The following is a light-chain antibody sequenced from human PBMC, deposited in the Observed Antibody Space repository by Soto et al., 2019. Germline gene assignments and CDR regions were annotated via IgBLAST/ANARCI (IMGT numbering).Light chain of an antibody. CDR2: EDR. CDR1: KLGDKY. CDR3: QAWDSSTPVV. J-gene: IGLJ2*01. Sequence: SYELTQPLSVSVSPGQTASITCSGDKLGDKYSCWYQQKPGQSPVLVIYEDRKRPSGIPERFSGSKSGNTATLTISGTQAMDEADYYCQAWDSSTPVVFGGGTKLTVL. V-gene: IGLV3-1*01.